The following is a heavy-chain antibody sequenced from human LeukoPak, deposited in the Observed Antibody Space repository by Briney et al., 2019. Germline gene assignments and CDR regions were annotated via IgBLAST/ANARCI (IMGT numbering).Heavy chain of an antibody. CDR3: ARGGSDTAMAHDY. CDR2: INRDGSRT. V-gene: IGHV3-74*01. J-gene: IGHJ4*02. CDR1: GFTFSNHW. D-gene: IGHD5-18*01. Sequence: GGSLRLSCAASGFTFSNHWMHWVRQAPGKGQMWVSRINRDGSRTDYADSVKGRFTISRDDAKNTLYLQVNSLRAEDTAVYFCARGGSDTAMAHDYWGQGTLVTVSS.